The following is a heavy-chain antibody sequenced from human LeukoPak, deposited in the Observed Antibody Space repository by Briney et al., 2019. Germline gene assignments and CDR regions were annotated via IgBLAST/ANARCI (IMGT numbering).Heavy chain of an antibody. V-gene: IGHV1-69*06. D-gene: IGHD2-2*01. J-gene: IGHJ5*02. CDR1: GGTFSSYA. Sequence: SVKVSCKASGGTFSSYAISWVRQAPGQALEWMGGIIPIFGTANYAQKFQGRVTITADKSTSTAYMELSSLRSEDTAVYYCAWGGGHCSSTSCYAGNWFAPWGQGTLVTVSS. CDR3: AWGGGHCSSTSCYAGNWFAP. CDR2: IIPIFGTA.